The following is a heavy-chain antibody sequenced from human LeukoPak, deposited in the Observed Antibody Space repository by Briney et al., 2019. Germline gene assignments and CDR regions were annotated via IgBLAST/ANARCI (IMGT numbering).Heavy chain of an antibody. J-gene: IGHJ4*02. Sequence: ASVKVSCKASGYTFTGYYMHWVRQAPGQGLEWRGWINPNSGGTNYAQKFQGRVTMTRDTSISTAYMELSRLRSDDAAVYYCAHYYGPGTYYGVRGYFDYWGQGTLVTVSS. D-gene: IGHD3-10*01. V-gene: IGHV1-2*02. CDR2: INPNSGGT. CDR3: AHYYGPGTYYGVRGYFDY. CDR1: GYTFTGYY.